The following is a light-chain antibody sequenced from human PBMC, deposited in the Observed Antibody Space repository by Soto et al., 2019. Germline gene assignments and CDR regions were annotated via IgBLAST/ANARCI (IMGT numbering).Light chain of an antibody. CDR1: QSIDTN. V-gene: IGKV3-20*01. J-gene: IGKJ1*01. Sequence: EIVLTQSPVTLSLSPGEGATLSCKASQSIDTNLGWYQQKPGQAPRLLIYDASNRATGIPDRFSGSGSGTDFTLTISRLEPEDFAVYYCQQYGSSGTFGQGTKVDSK. CDR2: DAS. CDR3: QQYGSSGT.